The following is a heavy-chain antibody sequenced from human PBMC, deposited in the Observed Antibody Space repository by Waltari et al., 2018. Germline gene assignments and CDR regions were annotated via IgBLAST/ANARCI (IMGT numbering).Heavy chain of an antibody. CDR3: AGAGGNSFDY. J-gene: IGHJ4*02. V-gene: IGHV4-4*07. CDR2: LYTSGHT. D-gene: IGHD3-10*01. CDR1: GASISSYY. Sequence: QVQLQESGPGLVKPSETLSLICTVSGASISSYYWGWIRQPAGKGLEWIGRLYTSGHTIYNPSLKSRVTMSVDTSKNQFSLKLTSVTAADTAVYYCAGAGGNSFDYWGQGTLVTVSS.